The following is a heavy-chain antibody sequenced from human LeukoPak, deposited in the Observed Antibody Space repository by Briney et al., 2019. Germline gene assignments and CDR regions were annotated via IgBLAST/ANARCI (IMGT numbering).Heavy chain of an antibody. CDR2: INPNGGAT. Sequence: ASVKVSCKASGYIFTGYYLFWVRQALGQGLEWMGWINPNGGATRYAQKLQGRVTLTCDTSIRTTYMELSSLTSDDTAVYYCARDERYSDADHHYPDLGYWGQGTLVTVSS. V-gene: IGHV1-2*02. CDR3: ARDERYSDADHHYPDLGY. J-gene: IGHJ4*02. D-gene: IGHD3-16*01. CDR1: GYIFTGYY.